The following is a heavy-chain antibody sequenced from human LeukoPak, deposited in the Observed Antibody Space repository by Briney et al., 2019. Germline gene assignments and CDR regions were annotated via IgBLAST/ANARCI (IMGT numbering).Heavy chain of an antibody. CDR1: GGSISSSSYY. CDR3: ARNADVTVASVTFDY. V-gene: IGHV4-39*01. Sequence: PSETLSLTCTVSGGSISSSSYYWGWLRQPPGKGLEWIGSIYYSGSTYYNPSLKSRVTISVDTSKNQFSLRVSSMTAADTAVYFCARNADVTVASVTFDYWGQGTLVTVSS. CDR2: IYYSGST. J-gene: IGHJ4*02. D-gene: IGHD6-19*01.